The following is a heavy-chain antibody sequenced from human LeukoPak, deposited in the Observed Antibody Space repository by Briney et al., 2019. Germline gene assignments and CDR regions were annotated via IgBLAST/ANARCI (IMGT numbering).Heavy chain of an antibody. CDR3: AKGMTTGPRSVYHYMDV. Sequence: GGSLRLSCVAPGFTFRGYGMHWVRQAPGKGLEWLSLLWYDGSNEYYADSVKGRFTISRDNSKNTLYLQMTSLRAEDTAVYYCAKGMTTGPRSVYHYMDVWGKGTTVTVSS. D-gene: IGHD4-17*01. CDR1: GFTFRGYG. CDR2: LWYDGSNE. V-gene: IGHV3-33*06. J-gene: IGHJ6*03.